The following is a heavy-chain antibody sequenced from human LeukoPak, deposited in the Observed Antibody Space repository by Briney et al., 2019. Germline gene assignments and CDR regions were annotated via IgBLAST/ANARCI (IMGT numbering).Heavy chain of an antibody. CDR1: GYTFSNYV. Sequence: ASVKVSCKASGYTFSNYVMTWVREAPGQGLEWMGWINTNTGNPTYAQDFTGRFVFSLDTSVSTAYLQISSLKAEDTAVYYCARAYREGSNTIFGVLKRVYYYMDVWGKGTTVTVSS. V-gene: IGHV7-4-1*02. CDR2: INTNTGNP. CDR3: ARAYREGSNTIFGVLKRVYYYMDV. J-gene: IGHJ6*03. D-gene: IGHD3-3*01.